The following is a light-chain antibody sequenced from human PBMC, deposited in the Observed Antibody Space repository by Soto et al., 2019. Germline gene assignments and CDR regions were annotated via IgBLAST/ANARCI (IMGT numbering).Light chain of an antibody. V-gene: IGKV1-39*01. CDR3: QQRYKTSLSS. J-gene: IGKJ2*01. Sequence: DIQMTQSPSFLSASVGDRVTITCRASQRIDNFLNWYQQKPGKAPKLLIYGASSLQSGVPSRFSGSGSGTDFTLTITSLQPEDSATYHCQQRYKTSLSSFGQETKVEIK. CDR2: GAS. CDR1: QRIDNF.